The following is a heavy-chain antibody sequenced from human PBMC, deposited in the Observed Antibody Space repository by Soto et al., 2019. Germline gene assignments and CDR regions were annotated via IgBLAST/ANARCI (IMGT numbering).Heavy chain of an antibody. Sequence: QLQLQESGSGLVKPSQTLSLTCAVSGGSISSGGYSWRWIRQPPGKGLEWIGYIYHSGTTYYNTSLKSRVTISVDRSKNQFSLKLSSVTAADTAVYYCARAHYGDYGYGMDVWGQGTTVTVSS. J-gene: IGHJ6*02. CDR2: IYHSGTT. CDR3: ARAHYGDYGYGMDV. D-gene: IGHD4-17*01. V-gene: IGHV4-30-2*01. CDR1: GGSISSGGYS.